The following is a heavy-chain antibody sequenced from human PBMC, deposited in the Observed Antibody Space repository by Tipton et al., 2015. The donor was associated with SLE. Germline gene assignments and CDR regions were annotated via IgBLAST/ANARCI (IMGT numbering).Heavy chain of an antibody. D-gene: IGHD6-19*01. Sequence: LRLSCTVSGGSISSYYWSWIRQPPGKGLEWIGYIYYSGSTNYNPSLKSRVTISVDTSKNQFSQKLSSVTAADTAVYYCARAPRLGAFDIWGQGTMVTVSS. V-gene: IGHV4-59*08. J-gene: IGHJ3*02. CDR2: IYYSGST. CDR3: ARAPRLGAFDI. CDR1: GGSISSYY.